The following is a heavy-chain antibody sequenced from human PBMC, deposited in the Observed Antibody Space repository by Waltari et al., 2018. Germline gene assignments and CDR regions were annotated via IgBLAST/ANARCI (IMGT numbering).Heavy chain of an antibody. D-gene: IGHD6-19*01. V-gene: IGHV1-3*01. J-gene: IGHJ4*02. CDR3: AGRYSSGWEPFDY. CDR1: GYTFTSYA. Sequence: QVQLVQSGAEVKKPGASVKVSCKASGYTFTSYAMHLVRKAPGQRLEWMGWINAGNGNTKYSQKFQGRVTITRDTSASTAYMELSSLRSEDTAVYYCAGRYSSGWEPFDYWGQGTLVTVSS. CDR2: INAGNGNT.